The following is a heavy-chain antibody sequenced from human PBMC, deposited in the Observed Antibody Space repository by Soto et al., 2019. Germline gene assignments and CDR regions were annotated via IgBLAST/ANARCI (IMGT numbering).Heavy chain of an antibody. D-gene: IGHD2-15*01. Sequence: SVKVSCKASGGTFSSYAISWVRQAPGQGLEWMGGIIPIFGTANYAQKFQGRVTITADESTSTAYMELSSLRSEDTAVYYCARDRRKLVVAPTPYYFDYWGQGTLVTVSS. J-gene: IGHJ4*02. CDR3: ARDRRKLVVAPTPYYFDY. CDR1: GGTFSSYA. V-gene: IGHV1-69*13. CDR2: IIPIFGTA.